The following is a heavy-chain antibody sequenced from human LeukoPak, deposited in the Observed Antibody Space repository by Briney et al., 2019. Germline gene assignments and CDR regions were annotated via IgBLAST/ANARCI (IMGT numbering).Heavy chain of an antibody. D-gene: IGHD2-15*01. J-gene: IGHJ3*02. CDR3: ARRGYCSGGSCHSHSFDI. CDR2: IYPGGSDL. CDR1: GYIFTNYW. V-gene: IGHV5-51*01. Sequence: GESLKISXKTSGYIFTNYWIAWVRLMPGKGLEYMGYIYPGGSDLRYSPSFQGQVTISADKSISTAYLQWSSLKASDTAMYYCARRGYCSGGSCHSHSFDIWGQGTMVTVSS.